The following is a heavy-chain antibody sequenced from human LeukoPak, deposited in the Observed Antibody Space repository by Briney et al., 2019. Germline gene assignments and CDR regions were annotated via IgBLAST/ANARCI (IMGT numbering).Heavy chain of an antibody. CDR3: AKTIKEVYCSGGSCYSPFDY. D-gene: IGHD2-15*01. Sequence: GGSLRLSCAASGFTFSSYAMSWVRQAPGKGLEWVSAISGSGGSTYYADSVKGRFTISRDNSKNTLYLQMNSLRAEDTAVYYCAKTIKEVYCSGGSCYSPFDYWGQGTPVTVSS. CDR1: GFTFSSYA. J-gene: IGHJ4*02. V-gene: IGHV3-23*01. CDR2: ISGSGGST.